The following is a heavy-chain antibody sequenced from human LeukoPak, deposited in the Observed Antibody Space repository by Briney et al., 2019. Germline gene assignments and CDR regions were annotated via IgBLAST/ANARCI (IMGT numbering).Heavy chain of an antibody. J-gene: IGHJ4*02. Sequence: SQTLSLTCTVSGGFVTSSGYHWSWIRQRPGKGLEWIGYIYYGGGTYYNPSLKSRLTISVDTSKNQFSVKLNSVTAADTAVYFCAGFASGSCRFFGYWGQGTLVTVSS. D-gene: IGHD3-10*01. CDR2: IYYGGGT. CDR3: AGFASGSCRFFGY. CDR1: GGFVTSSGYH. V-gene: IGHV4-31*03.